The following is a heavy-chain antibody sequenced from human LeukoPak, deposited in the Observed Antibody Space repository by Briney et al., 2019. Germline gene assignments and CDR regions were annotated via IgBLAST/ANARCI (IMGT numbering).Heavy chain of an antibody. D-gene: IGHD1-26*01. V-gene: IGHV4-59*01. CDR1: GGSISSYY. Sequence: SETLSLTCTVSGGSISSYYWSWIRQPPGKGLEWIGYIYYSGSTNYNPSLKSRVTISVDTSRTQFSLKLSSMTAADTAVYYCAGGHYPLEYWGRGTLVTVSS. CDR3: AGGHYPLEY. CDR2: IYYSGST. J-gene: IGHJ4*02.